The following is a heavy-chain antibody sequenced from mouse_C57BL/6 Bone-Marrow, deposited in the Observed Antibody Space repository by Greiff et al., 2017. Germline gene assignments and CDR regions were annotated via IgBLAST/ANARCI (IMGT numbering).Heavy chain of an antibody. CDR2: IWSGGST. Sequence: VKVEESGPGLVQPSQSLSITCTVSGFSLTSYGVHWVRQSPGKGLEWLGVIWSGGSTDYNAAFISRLSISKDNSKSQVFFKMNSLQADDTAIYYCASQAYYYGSRGGAMDYWGQGTSVTVSS. CDR1: GFSLTSYG. V-gene: IGHV2-2*01. J-gene: IGHJ4*01. CDR3: ASQAYYYGSRGGAMDY. D-gene: IGHD1-1*01.